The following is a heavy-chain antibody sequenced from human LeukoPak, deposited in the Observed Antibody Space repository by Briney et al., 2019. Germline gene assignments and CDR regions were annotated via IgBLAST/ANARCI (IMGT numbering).Heavy chain of an antibody. Sequence: SETLSLTCTVSGGSIRGNYWTWIRQPPGKGLEWIGYIYYRGSTNYNPSLKSRATISVDTSKNQISLKLRSVTAADTAVYYCARDDYSSGWSESGKFPYYQYNGMDVWGQGTTVIVSS. CDR1: GGSIRGNY. D-gene: IGHD6-19*01. CDR3: ARDDYSSGWSESGKFPYYQYNGMDV. CDR2: IYYRGST. V-gene: IGHV4-59*01. J-gene: IGHJ6*02.